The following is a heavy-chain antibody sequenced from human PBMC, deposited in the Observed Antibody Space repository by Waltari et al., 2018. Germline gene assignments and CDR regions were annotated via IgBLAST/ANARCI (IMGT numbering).Heavy chain of an antibody. Sequence: EVQLVESGGGRVKPGGSLRLSCAASGFTFSYYIMHWVRQAPGKGLEWVSSISSSSSYIYYPDSVKGRFTISRDNAKNSLYLQMNSLRVEDTAVYYCARPYCSSTSCYFYGMDVWGQGTTVTVSS. CDR3: ARPYCSSTSCYFYGMDV. CDR2: ISSSSSYI. V-gene: IGHV3-21*01. CDR1: GFTFSYYI. J-gene: IGHJ6*02. D-gene: IGHD2-2*01.